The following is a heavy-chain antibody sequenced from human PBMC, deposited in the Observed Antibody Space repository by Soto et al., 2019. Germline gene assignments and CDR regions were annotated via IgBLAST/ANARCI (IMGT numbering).Heavy chain of an antibody. CDR2: TYYRIKWNT. J-gene: IGHJ6*02. V-gene: IGHV6-1*01. Sequence: SPTRSLPCVISGDSVSSNSAAWNWIKQTPSRGLEWLGRTYYRIKWNTDSAVSMKNRITITPDTSKNLYSLQLDSVPPEHTAVYYCARPPLAPLALYGLDVWGQGTTVTVS. D-gene: IGHD6-6*01. CDR1: GDSVSSNSAA. CDR3: ARPPLAPLALYGLDV.